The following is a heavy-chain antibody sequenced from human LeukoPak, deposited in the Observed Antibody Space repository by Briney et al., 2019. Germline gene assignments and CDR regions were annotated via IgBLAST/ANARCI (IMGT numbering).Heavy chain of an antibody. V-gene: IGHV3-30*18. J-gene: IGHJ6*02. CDR3: AKDYGDYVGGMDV. D-gene: IGHD4-17*01. CDR2: TSYDGSNK. Sequence: PGRSLRLSCAASGFTFSSYGMHWVRQAPGKGLEWVAVTSYDGSNKYYADSVKGRFTISRDNSKNTLYLQMNSLRAEDTAVYYCAKDYGDYVGGMDVWGQGTTVTVSS. CDR1: GFTFSSYG.